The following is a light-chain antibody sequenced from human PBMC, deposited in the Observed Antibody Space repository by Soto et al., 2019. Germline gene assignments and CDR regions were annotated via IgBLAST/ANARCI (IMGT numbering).Light chain of an antibody. CDR2: EVS. Sequence: QSVLTQPASVSGSPGQSITISCTGTSSDVGGYNYVSWYQQHPGKAPKLMIYEVSNRPSGVSNRFSGSKSGNTASLTISGLQAEDDADYYCSSYTSSSTYAFGTGTKVTVL. CDR3: SSYTSSSTYA. CDR1: SSDVGGYNY. J-gene: IGLJ1*01. V-gene: IGLV2-14*01.